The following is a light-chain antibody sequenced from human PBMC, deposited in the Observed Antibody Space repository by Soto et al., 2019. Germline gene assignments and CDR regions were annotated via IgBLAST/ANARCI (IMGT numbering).Light chain of an antibody. J-gene: IGKJ1*01. CDR1: QLINGY. Sequence: DIQLTQSPSSLSASLGVRVTISCRASQLINGYLNWYQQKPGKAPKVLIYAASSLQSGVPSRFSGIGSGTDFTLTISSLEPEDFAVYYCQQRSNWPPGGTFGQGTKVDIK. CDR2: AAS. CDR3: QQRSNWPPGGT. V-gene: IGKV1-39*01.